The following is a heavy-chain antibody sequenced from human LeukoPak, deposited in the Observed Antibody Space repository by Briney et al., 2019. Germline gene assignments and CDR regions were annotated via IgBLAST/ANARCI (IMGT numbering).Heavy chain of an antibody. CDR3: ARGMTHGYFDL. CDR1: GGSFSGDY. J-gene: IGHJ2*01. CDR2: INHSGST. V-gene: IGHV4-34*01. Sequence: SETLSLTCAVYGGSFSGDYWSWMRQPPGKGLEWIGEINHSGSTNYNPSLKSRVTISVDTSKNQFSLKLSSVTAADTAVYYCARGMTHGYFDLWGRGTLVTVSS.